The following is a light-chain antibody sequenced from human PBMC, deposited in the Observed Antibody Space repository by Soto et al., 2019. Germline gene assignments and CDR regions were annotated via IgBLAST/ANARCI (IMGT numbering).Light chain of an antibody. CDR1: QSVLATSSNKNY. Sequence: DIVMTQSPDSLAVSLGERATINCKSSQSVLATSSNKNYLAWYQHKPGQAPKLLLYWASLRESGVPDRFSGSGSGTDFTLTISSLQAEDVAVYYCQQYDIDTLSFGGGTKVEIK. J-gene: IGKJ4*01. CDR3: QQYDIDTLS. V-gene: IGKV4-1*01. CDR2: WAS.